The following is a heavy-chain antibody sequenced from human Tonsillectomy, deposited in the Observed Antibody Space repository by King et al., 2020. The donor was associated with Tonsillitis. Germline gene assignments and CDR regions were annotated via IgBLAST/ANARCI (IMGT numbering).Heavy chain of an antibody. D-gene: IGHD3-22*01. V-gene: IGHV1-18*04. CDR2: INAYSGNT. J-gene: IGHJ4*02. CDR1: GYTFPTYG. Sequence: QLVQSGAEVKKPGASVKVSCKASGYTFPTYGISWVRQAPGQGLEWMGRINAYSGNTNYAQKLQGRVTMATDTSTSTAYTELRSLRSDDTAVYYCARAREDYYDSSGYDYWGQGTLVTVSS. CDR3: ARAREDYYDSSGYDY.